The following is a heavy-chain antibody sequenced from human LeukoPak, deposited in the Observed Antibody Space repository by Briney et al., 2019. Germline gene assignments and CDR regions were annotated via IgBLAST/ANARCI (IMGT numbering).Heavy chain of an antibody. CDR1: GFTFSSYA. D-gene: IGHD1-1*01. Sequence: PGGSLRLSCAASGFTFSSYAMHWVRQAPGKGLEWVAVISYDGINKYYADSVKGRFTISRDNSKNTLYLQMNSLRGEDTAVYYCARESNNLNDGEVGYWGQGTLVTVSS. V-gene: IGHV3-30-3*01. J-gene: IGHJ4*02. CDR3: ARESNNLNDGEVGY. CDR2: ISYDGINK.